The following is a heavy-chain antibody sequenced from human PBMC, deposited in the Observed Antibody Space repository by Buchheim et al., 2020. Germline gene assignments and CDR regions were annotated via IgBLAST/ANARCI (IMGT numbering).Heavy chain of an antibody. Sequence: EVQVLESGGGLVQPGGSLRLSCAASGFTFSSYAMNWVRQAPGKGVEWVSVISGSGAGTYYADSVKGRFSISRDNSKNTVYLQMNSLRAEDTAVYYCAKDGRDSSGWYVGDFQHWGQGTL. CDR2: ISGSGAGT. D-gene: IGHD6-13*01. CDR3: AKDGRDSSGWYVGDFQH. CDR1: GFTFSSYA. V-gene: IGHV3-23*01. J-gene: IGHJ1*01.